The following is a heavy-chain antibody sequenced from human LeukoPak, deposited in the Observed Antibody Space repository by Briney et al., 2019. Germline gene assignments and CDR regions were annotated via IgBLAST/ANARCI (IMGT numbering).Heavy chain of an antibody. J-gene: IGHJ4*02. CDR1: GFTFGDYA. CDR2: IRSKAYGGTT. Sequence: GGSLRLSCTASGFTFGDYAMSRVRQAPGKGLEGVGFIRSKAYGGTTEYAASVKGRFTISRDDSKSIAYLQMNSLKTEDTAVYYCTRAPHSSSWYPYFDYWGQGTLVTVSS. D-gene: IGHD6-13*01. CDR3: TRAPHSSSWYPYFDY. V-gene: IGHV3-49*04.